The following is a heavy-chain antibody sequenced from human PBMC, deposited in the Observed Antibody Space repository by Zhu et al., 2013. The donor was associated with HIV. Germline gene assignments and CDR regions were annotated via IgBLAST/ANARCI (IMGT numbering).Heavy chain of an antibody. Sequence: QVQLAQSGAEVKKPGSSVKVSCKASGGTFSSYAISWARQAPGQGLEWMGGIIPIFGTANYAQKFQGRVTITADESTSTAYMELSSLRSEDTAVYYCARGFGQAAAGLLGRFDYWGQGTLVTVSS. J-gene: IGHJ4*02. D-gene: IGHD6-13*01. CDR1: GGTFSSYA. CDR2: IIPIFGTA. V-gene: IGHV1-69*01. CDR3: ARGFGQAAAGLLGRFDY.